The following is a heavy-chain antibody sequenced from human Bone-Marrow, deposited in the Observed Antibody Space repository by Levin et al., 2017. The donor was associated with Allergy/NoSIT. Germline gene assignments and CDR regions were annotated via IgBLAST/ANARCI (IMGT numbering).Heavy chain of an antibody. CDR3: ARDGGIVVGYYYGMDV. J-gene: IGHJ6*02. D-gene: IGHD2-2*01. CDR1: GGTFSSYA. CDR2: IIPIFGTA. Sequence: SVKVSCKASGGTFSSYAISWVRQAPGQGLEWMGGIIPIFGTANYAQKFQGRVTITADKSTSTAYMELSSLRSEDTAVYYCARDGGIVVGYYYGMDVWGQGTTVTVSS. V-gene: IGHV1-69*06.